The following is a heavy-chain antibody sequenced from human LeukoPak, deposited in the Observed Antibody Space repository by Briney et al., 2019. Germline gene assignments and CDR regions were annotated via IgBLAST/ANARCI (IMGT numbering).Heavy chain of an antibody. CDR3: AKDASLAAAGTVDY. J-gene: IGHJ4*02. D-gene: IGHD6-13*01. CDR2: ISWNSGSI. V-gene: IGHV3-9*01. CDR1: GFNFDDYA. Sequence: GGSLRLSCAASGFNFDDYAMHWVRPAPGKGLGWVSGISWNSGSIGYADSVKGRFTISRDNAKNSLYLQMNSPRAEDTALYYCAKDASLAAAGTVDYWGQGTLVTVSS.